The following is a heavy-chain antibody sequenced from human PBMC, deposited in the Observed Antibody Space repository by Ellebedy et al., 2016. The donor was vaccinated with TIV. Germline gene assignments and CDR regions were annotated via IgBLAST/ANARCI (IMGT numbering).Heavy chain of an antibody. CDR2: INHSGST. V-gene: IGHV4-34*01. Sequence: MPSETLSLTCAVYGGSFSGYYLSWIRQPPGKGLEWIGEINHSGSTNYNPSLKSRVTVSVDTSKNQFSLKLSSVTAADTAVYYCARGYGMDVWGQGTTVTVSS. CDR1: GGSFSGYY. CDR3: ARGYGMDV. J-gene: IGHJ6*02.